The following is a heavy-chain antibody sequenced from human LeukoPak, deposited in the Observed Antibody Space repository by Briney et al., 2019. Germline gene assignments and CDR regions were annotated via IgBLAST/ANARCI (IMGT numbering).Heavy chain of an antibody. CDR1: GGSISSSSYY. CDR2: IYHSGST. Sequence: NTSETLSLTCTVSGGSISSSSYYWGWIRQPPGKGLEWIGSIYHSGSTYYNPSLKSRVTISVDTSKNQFSLKLSSVTAADTAVYYCARGLDYGDYVSYFDYWGQGTLVTVSS. V-gene: IGHV4-39*07. CDR3: ARGLDYGDYVSYFDY. D-gene: IGHD4-17*01. J-gene: IGHJ4*02.